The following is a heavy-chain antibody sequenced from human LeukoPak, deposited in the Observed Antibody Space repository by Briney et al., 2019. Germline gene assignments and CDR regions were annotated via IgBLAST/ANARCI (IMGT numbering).Heavy chain of an antibody. D-gene: IGHD2-15*01. CDR1: GGSFSGYY. V-gene: IGHV4-34*01. CDR2: INHSGST. CDR3: ARVGYCSGGSKIDY. Sequence: SETLSLTCAVYGGSFSGYYWSWIRQPPGKGLEWTGEINHSGSTNYNPSLKSRVTISVDTSKNQFSLKLSSVTAADTAVYYCARVGYCSGGSKIDYWGQGTLVTVSS. J-gene: IGHJ4*02.